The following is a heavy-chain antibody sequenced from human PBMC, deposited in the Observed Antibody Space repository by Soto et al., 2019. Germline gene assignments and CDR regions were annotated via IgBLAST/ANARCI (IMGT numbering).Heavy chain of an antibody. V-gene: IGHV3-49*03. CDR3: TRGGPVLRYFDWLYPSHYYYGMDV. CDR2: IRSKAYGGTT. D-gene: IGHD3-9*01. Sequence: GGSLRLSCTASGFTFGDYAMSWFRQAPGKGLEWVGFIRSKAYGGTTEYAASVKGRFTISRDDSKSIAYLQMNSLKTEDTAVYYCTRGGPVLRYFDWLYPSHYYYGMDVWGQGTTVTVSS. J-gene: IGHJ6*02. CDR1: GFTFGDYA.